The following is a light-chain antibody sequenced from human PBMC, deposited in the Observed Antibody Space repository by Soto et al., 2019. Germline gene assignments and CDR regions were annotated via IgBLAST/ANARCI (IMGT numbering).Light chain of an antibody. J-gene: IGKJ1*01. Sequence: IQMTQSPSTLSASVGDRVTVTCRASQAINNDLGWYQQKPGTAPKLLIYDASSLQGGVPSRFSGRGSGTEFTLTISILQPDDVATYYCQQDDTYPRTFGQGTKVDIK. CDR3: QQDDTYPRT. V-gene: IGKV1-5*01. CDR1: QAINND. CDR2: DAS.